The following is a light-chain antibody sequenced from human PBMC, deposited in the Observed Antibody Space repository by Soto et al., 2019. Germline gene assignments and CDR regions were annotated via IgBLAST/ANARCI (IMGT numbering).Light chain of an antibody. CDR3: QQYITLPPWT. Sequence: ELVRTQSPCTVSGSPGVWTSLFCGASQSVSSNLAWYQQKPGQAPRLLIYRASTRATGVPARFSGSGSGTEFTLTICSLQSEDFAVYYCQQYITLPPWTLGQGTKVDIK. CDR1: QSVSSN. V-gene: IGKV3-15*01. J-gene: IGKJ1*01. CDR2: RAS.